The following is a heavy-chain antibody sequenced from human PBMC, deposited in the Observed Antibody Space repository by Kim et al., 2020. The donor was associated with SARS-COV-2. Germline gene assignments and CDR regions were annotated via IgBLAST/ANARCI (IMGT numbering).Heavy chain of an antibody. CDR3: AKFGSVLGGTDY. D-gene: IGHD3-16*01. V-gene: IGHV3-43*01. J-gene: IGHJ4*02. Sequence: GGSLRLSCAASGFTFDDYTMHWVRQAPGKGLEWVSLISWDGGSTYYADSVKGRFTISRDNSKNSLYLQMNSLRTEDTALYYCAKFGSVLGGTDYWGQGTLVTVSS. CDR1: GFTFDDYT. CDR2: ISWDGGST.